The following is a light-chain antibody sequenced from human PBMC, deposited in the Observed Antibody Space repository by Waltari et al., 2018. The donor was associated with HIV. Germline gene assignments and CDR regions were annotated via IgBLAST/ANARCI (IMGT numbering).Light chain of an antibody. J-gene: IGLJ2*01. Sequence: QSVLTQQPSASETPGQRVTISCSGSSSNIGSNTVNWYQKLQVPAPKPLIYSNNQRPSGVPDRFSGSTSGTSASLAIRGLQSEDEADYYCGAWDDSLNAVLFGGGTKLTVL. V-gene: IGLV1-44*01. CDR3: GAWDDSLNAVL. CDR1: SSNIGSNT. CDR2: SNN.